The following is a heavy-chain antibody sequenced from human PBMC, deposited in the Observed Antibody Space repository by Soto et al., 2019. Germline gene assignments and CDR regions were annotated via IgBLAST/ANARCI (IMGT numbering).Heavy chain of an antibody. Sequence: LTCTVSGGSISSYYWSWIRQPPGKGLEWIGYIYYSGSTNYNPSLKSRVTISVDTSKNQFSLKLSSVTAADTAVYYCARGDYVWGSYRLFDYWGQGTLVTVS. CDR3: ARGDYVWGSYRLFDY. CDR1: GGSISSYY. J-gene: IGHJ4*02. CDR2: IYYSGST. V-gene: IGHV4-59*01. D-gene: IGHD3-16*02.